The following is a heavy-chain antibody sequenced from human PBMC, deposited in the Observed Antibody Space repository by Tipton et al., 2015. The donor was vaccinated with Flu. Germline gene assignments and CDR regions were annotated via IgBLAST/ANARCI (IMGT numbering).Heavy chain of an antibody. Sequence: GRVKPSETLSLTCTVSGGSISSYYWSWIRQPPGKGLEWIGYISYSGSTNYNPSFKRRVTISVDTSKNQFSLKLSSVTAADTAVYYCAGDHWIGVAGTGWNYYGMDVWGQGTTVTVAS. D-gene: IGHD6-19*01. CDR3: AGDHWIGVAGTGWNYYGMDV. V-gene: IGHV4-59*01. CDR1: GGSISSYY. J-gene: IGHJ6*01. CDR2: ISYSGST.